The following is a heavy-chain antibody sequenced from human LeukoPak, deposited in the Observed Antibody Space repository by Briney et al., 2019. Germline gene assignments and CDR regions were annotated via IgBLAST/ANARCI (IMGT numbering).Heavy chain of an antibody. V-gene: IGHV1-24*01. J-gene: IGHJ5*02. D-gene: IGHD4-17*01. CDR2: FDPEDGET. CDR1: GYTLTELS. CDR3: ATSTYGDCTLSLLT. Sequence: ASVKVSCKVSGYTLTELSMHWVRQAPGKGLEWMGGFDPEDGETIYAQKFQGRVTMTEDTSTDTAYMELSSLRSEDTAVYYCATSTYGDCTLSLLTWGQGTLVTVSS.